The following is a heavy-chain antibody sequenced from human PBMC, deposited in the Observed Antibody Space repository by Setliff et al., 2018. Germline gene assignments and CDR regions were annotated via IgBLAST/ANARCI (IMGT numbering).Heavy chain of an antibody. CDR3: ARESRYGGYMDV. Sequence: SETLSLTCAVYGGSFSGYYWGWIRQPPGKGLEWIGEINHSGSTNYNPSLKSRVTISVDTSKNQFSLKLSSVTAADTAVYYCARESRYGGYMDVWGKGTTVTVSS. CDR1: GGSFSGYY. V-gene: IGHV4-34*01. CDR2: INHSGST. J-gene: IGHJ6*03. D-gene: IGHD3-16*01.